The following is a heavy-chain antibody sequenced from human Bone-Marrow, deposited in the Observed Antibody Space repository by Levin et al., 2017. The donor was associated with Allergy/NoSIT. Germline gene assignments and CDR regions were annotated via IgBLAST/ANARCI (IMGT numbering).Heavy chain of an antibody. CDR2: ISPYNGDS. J-gene: IGHJ4*02. CDR3: ARENAGPSDLWSGYRGFDY. V-gene: IGHV1-18*01. CDR1: GYTFTFYG. D-gene: IGHD3-3*01. Sequence: ASVKVSCRASGYTFTFYGISWVRQAPGQGLEWMGWISPYNGDSNYAQKLQGRVTMTTDTSTNIAYMELRSLRSDDTAVYYCARENAGPSDLWSGYRGFDYWGQGTLVTVSS.